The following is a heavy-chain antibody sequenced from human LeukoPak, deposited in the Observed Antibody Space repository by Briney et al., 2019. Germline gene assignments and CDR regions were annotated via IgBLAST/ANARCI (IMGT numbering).Heavy chain of an antibody. Sequence: SETLSLTCAVYGGSFSGYYWSWIRQPPGKGLEWIGEINHSGSTNYNPSLKSRVTISVDTSENQFSLKLSSVTAADTAVYYCARGRSITMARGVQMGYWGQGTLVTVSS. D-gene: IGHD3-10*01. CDR1: GGSFSGYY. V-gene: IGHV4-34*01. CDR3: ARGRSITMARGVQMGY. CDR2: INHSGST. J-gene: IGHJ4*02.